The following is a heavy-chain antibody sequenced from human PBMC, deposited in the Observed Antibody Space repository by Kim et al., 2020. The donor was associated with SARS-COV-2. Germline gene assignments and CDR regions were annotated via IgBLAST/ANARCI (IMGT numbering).Heavy chain of an antibody. CDR3: VKGARGIRITMVRGVHKNYGMDV. V-gene: IGHV3-64D*09. CDR1: GFTFSSYA. Sequence: GGSLRLSCSASGFTFSSYAMHWVRQAPGKGLEYVSAISSNGGSTYYADSVKGRFTISRDNSKNTLYLQMSSLRAEDTAVYYCVKGARGIRITMVRGVHKNYGMDVWGQGTTVTVSS. J-gene: IGHJ6*02. CDR2: ISSNGGST. D-gene: IGHD3-10*01.